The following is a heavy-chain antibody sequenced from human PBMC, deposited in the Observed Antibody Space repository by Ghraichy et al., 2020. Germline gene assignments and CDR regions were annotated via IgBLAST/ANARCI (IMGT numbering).Heavy chain of an antibody. Sequence: SETLSLTCTVSGGTISSSSYYWGWIRQPTGKGLEWIGSIYYSGSTYYNPSLKSRVTISVDTSKNQFSLKLSSVTAADTAVYYCARQVGLYYFHYWGQGTLLTVSS. CDR1: GGTISSSSYY. V-gene: IGHV4-39*01. CDR2: IYYSGST. D-gene: IGHD1-26*01. CDR3: ARQVGLYYFHY. J-gene: IGHJ4*02.